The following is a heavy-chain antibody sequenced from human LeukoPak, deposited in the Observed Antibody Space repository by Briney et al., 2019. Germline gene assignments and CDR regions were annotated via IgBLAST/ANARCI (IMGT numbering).Heavy chain of an antibody. D-gene: IGHD5-24*01. CDR3: ARHEDEDGYNAKPIDY. CDR1: VDSISRTNNY. J-gene: IGHJ4*02. V-gene: IGHV4-39*01. CDR2: IHSSGSIT. Sequence: PSETLSLTCTVSVDSISRTNNYWGWVRQPPGKGLEWIGTIHSSGSITYYSPSLKSRVTISIDTSKNRFSLKLSSVTAADTAVYFCARHEDEDGYNAKPIDYWGQGTLVTVSS.